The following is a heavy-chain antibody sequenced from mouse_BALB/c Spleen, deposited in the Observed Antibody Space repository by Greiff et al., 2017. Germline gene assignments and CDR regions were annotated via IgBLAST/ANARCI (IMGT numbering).Heavy chain of an antibody. J-gene: IGHJ2*01. CDR2: INPSTGYT. V-gene: IGHV1-7*01. D-gene: IGHD2-1*01. Sequence: QVQLKQSGAELAKPGASVKMSCKASGYTFTSYWMHWVKQRPGQGLEWIGYINPSTGYTEYNQKFKDKATLTADKSSSTAYMQLSSLASEDSALYYCARSEIYYGNFVYWGQGTTLTVSS. CDR3: ARSEIYYGNFVY. CDR1: GYTFTSYW.